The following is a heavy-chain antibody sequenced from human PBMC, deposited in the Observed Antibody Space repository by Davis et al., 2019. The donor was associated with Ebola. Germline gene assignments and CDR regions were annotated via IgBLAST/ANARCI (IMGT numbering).Heavy chain of an antibody. V-gene: IGHV3-7*03. Sequence: GESLKISCAASGFTFSTYWMSWVRQAPGKGLEWVANIKTDGSEEHYVDSVKGRFTMSRDNAKNTLYLQMNSLRVEDTAIYYCAKDTSNVWFDVWGPGTMVTVSS. J-gene: IGHJ3*01. CDR2: IKTDGSEE. CDR3: AKDTSNVWFDV. CDR1: GFTFSTYW. D-gene: IGHD6-19*01.